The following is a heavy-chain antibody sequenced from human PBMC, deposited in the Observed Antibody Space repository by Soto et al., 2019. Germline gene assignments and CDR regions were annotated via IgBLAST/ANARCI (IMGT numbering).Heavy chain of an antibody. CDR3: ASGRVGYYSSYCFDY. Sequence: GGSLRLSCAASGFTFSSYGMHWVRQAPGKGLEWVAVIWYDGSNKYYADSVKGRFTISRDNSKNTLYLQMNSLRAEDTAVYYCASGRVGYYSSYCFDYWGQGTLVTVSS. D-gene: IGHD3-3*01. CDR1: GFTFSSYG. CDR2: IWYDGSNK. J-gene: IGHJ4*02. V-gene: IGHV3-33*01.